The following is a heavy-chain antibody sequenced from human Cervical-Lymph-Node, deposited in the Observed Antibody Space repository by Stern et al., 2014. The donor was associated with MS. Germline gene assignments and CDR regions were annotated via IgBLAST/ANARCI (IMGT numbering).Heavy chain of an antibody. CDR1: GYTFTSYW. J-gene: IGHJ4*02. CDR3: ARQRYFDY. Sequence: DQLVQSGPEVKRPGESLKISCQASGYTFTSYWIGWVRQMPGKGLEGIAIIFPGGSDIRYSPSFQGQVTISADKSSSTAYLQWNNLKASDTAIYYCARQRYFDYWGQGTLVTVSS. CDR2: IFPGGSDI. V-gene: IGHV5-51*01.